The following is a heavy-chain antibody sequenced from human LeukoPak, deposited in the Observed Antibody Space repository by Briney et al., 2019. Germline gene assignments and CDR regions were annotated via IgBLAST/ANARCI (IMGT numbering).Heavy chain of an antibody. CDR3: ATLKGAVAGSYYYYGMDV. CDR2: INHSGST. D-gene: IGHD6-19*01. Sequence: SETLSLTCTVSGGSIGSYYWSWIRQPAGKGLEWIGEINHSGSTNYNPSLKSRVTISVDTSKNQFSLKLSSVTAADTAVYYCATLKGAVAGSYYYYGMDVWGQGTTVTVSS. CDR1: GGSIGSYY. V-gene: IGHV4-34*01. J-gene: IGHJ6*02.